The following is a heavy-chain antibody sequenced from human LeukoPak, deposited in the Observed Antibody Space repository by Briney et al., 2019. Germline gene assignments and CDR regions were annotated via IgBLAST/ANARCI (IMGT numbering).Heavy chain of an antibody. CDR3: ARGVVGVVAAIRGAFDI. CDR2: IYHSGST. Sequence: SETLTLTCAVSGYSFSSGYYWGWLRPPPGEGLEGIVSIYHSGSTYYDPSLKSRVTISVDTSKNQLSLKLSSVTAADTAVYYCARGVVGVVAAIRGAFDIWGQGTMVTVSS. CDR1: GYSFSSGYY. V-gene: IGHV4-38-2*01. D-gene: IGHD2-15*01. J-gene: IGHJ3*02.